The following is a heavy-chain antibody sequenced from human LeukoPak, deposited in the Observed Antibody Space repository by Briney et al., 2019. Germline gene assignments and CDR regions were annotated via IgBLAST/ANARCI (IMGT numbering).Heavy chain of an antibody. D-gene: IGHD3-10*01. V-gene: IGHV3-21*04. CDR2: ISSSSRYI. J-gene: IGHJ4*02. CDR1: GFTFRSYS. CDR3: AKDNGERLLWFGELLGGFDY. Sequence: LRXXCAASGFTFRSYSMNWVRQAPGKGLEWVSSISSSSRYIYYADSMKGRFTISRDNSKNTLYLQMNSLRAEDTAVYYCAKDNGERLLWFGELLGGFDYWGQGTLVTVSS.